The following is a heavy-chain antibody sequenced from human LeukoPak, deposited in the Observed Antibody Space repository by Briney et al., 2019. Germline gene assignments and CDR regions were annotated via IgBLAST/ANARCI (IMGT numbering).Heavy chain of an antibody. CDR1: GGSISSGSYY. J-gene: IGHJ3*02. D-gene: IGHD3-16*01. CDR2: IYTSVNT. Sequence: SETLSLTCTVSGGSISSGSYYWSWIRQPAGKGLEWLGRIYTSVNTNYNPSLKSRVSISVVTSKNQFSLQLSSVTAADTAVYYCAREVHDYVWGSQHDALDIWGQGTMVTVSS. CDR3: AREVHDYVWGSQHDALDI. V-gene: IGHV4-61*02.